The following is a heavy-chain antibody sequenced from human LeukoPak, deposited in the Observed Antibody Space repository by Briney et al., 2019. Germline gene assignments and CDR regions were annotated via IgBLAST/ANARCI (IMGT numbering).Heavy chain of an antibody. D-gene: IGHD3-3*01. CDR1: GFTFSSYA. J-gene: IGHJ4*02. Sequence: GRSLRLSCAASGFTFSSYAMHWVRQAPGKGLEWVAVISYDGSNKYYADSVKGRFTISRDNAKNSLYLQMNSLRAEDTAVYYCAKDRHPSYDFWSGLDYWGQGTLVTVSS. CDR3: AKDRHPSYDFWSGLDY. CDR2: ISYDGSNK. V-gene: IGHV3-30-3*01.